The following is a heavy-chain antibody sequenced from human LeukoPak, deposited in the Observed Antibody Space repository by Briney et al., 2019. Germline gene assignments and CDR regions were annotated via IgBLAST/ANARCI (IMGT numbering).Heavy chain of an antibody. CDR2: IRNDRIT. CDR3: TWMATIFTVDY. D-gene: IGHD5-12*01. CDR1: GLTFSDAW. V-gene: IGHV3-15*01. J-gene: IGHJ4*02. Sequence: GGSLRLSCVLSGLTFSDAWMSWVRQAPGNGLEWVGRIRNDRITDYAAPVQGRFGISRDNSKNTFYLQMNSLRTQDTGMYFCTWMATIFTVDYWGQGTLVTVSS.